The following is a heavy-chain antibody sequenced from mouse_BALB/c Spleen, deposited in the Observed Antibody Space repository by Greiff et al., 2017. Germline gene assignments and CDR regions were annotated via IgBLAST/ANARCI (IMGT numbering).Heavy chain of an antibody. CDR1: GYSITSDYA. J-gene: IGHJ3*01. Sequence: EVKLQESGPGLVKPSQSLSLTCTVTGYSITSDYAWNWIRQFPGNKLEWMGYISYSGSTSYNPSLKSRISITRDTSKNQFFLQLNSVTTEDTATYYCARYDDGYTWFAYWGQGTLVTVSA. D-gene: IGHD2-3*01. CDR2: ISYSGST. V-gene: IGHV3-2*02. CDR3: ARYDDGYTWFAY.